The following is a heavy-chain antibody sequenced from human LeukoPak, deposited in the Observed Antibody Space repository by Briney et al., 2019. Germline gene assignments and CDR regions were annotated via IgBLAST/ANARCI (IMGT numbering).Heavy chain of an antibody. Sequence: PSETLSLTCAVYGGSFSGYYWSWIRQPPGKGLEWIGEINHSGSTNYNPSLKSRVTISVDTSKNQFSLKLSSVTAADTAVYYCAKKKRISIFGMVITPFDPWGQGTPVTVSS. J-gene: IGHJ5*02. CDR3: AKKKRISIFGMVITPFDP. CDR1: GGSFSGYY. D-gene: IGHD3-3*01. V-gene: IGHV4-34*01. CDR2: INHSGST.